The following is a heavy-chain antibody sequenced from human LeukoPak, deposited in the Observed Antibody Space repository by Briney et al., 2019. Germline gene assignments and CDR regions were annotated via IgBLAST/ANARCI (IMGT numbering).Heavy chain of an antibody. CDR1: GFTFSSYA. CDR2: ISGSGDST. J-gene: IGHJ1*01. V-gene: IGHV3-23*01. D-gene: IGHD6-13*01. Sequence: GGSLRLSCAASGFTFSSYAMSWVRQAPGKGLEWVSAISGSGDSTYYADSVKGRFTISRDNSKNTLYLQMNSLRAEDTAVYYCAKGDIAAAGTEYFQHWGQGTLVTVSS. CDR3: AKGDIAAAGTEYFQH.